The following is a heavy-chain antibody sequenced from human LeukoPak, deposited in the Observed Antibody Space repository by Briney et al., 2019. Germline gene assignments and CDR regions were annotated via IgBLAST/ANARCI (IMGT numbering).Heavy chain of an antibody. Sequence: SVKVSCKASGGTFSSYAISWVRQAPGQGLEGMGRSIPSLGIANYAQKFQGRVTITADKSTSPAYMELSSLRSEDTAVYYCARDHSSSPSCYARGLSGMDVWGPGTTGTVSS. D-gene: IGHD2-2*01. CDR2: SIPSLGIA. CDR3: ARDHSSSPSCYARGLSGMDV. CDR1: GGTFSSYA. V-gene: IGHV1-69*04. J-gene: IGHJ6*02.